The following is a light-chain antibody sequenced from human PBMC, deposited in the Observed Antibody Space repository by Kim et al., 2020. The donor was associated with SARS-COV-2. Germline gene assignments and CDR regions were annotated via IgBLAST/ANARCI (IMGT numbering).Light chain of an antibody. V-gene: IGLV3-21*04. J-gene: IGLJ3*02. Sequence: PGKMAGIAGGGKNMGSDPVHWYQQRPGRAPVLVIYQDSDRPSGIPQRFSGSNSGDTATLTISRVEAGDEADYYCQVWDATGDHHWVFGGGTQLTVL. CDR2: QDS. CDR3: QVWDATGDHHWV. CDR1: NMGSDP.